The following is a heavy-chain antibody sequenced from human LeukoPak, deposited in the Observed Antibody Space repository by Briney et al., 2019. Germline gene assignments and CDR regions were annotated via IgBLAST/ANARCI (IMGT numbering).Heavy chain of an antibody. CDR1: GGSISSYY. CDR3: ARLGGPPYCYGMDV. J-gene: IGHJ6*02. V-gene: IGHV4-59*08. D-gene: IGHD4-23*01. Sequence: SETLSLTCTVSGGSISSYYWSWIRQPPGKGLEWIGYIYYSGSTNYNPSLKSRVTISVDTPTNQFPLKLSSVTAADTAVYYCARLGGPPYCYGMDVWGQGTTVTVSS. CDR2: IYYSGST.